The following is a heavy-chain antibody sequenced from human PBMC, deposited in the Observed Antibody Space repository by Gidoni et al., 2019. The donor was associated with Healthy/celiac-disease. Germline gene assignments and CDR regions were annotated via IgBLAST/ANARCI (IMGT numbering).Heavy chain of an antibody. Sequence: EVQLLESGGGLVQPGGSLRLSCAAPGFTFRSYAISWVRQAPGTGLGWVSAISGSGGSTYYADSVKGRFTISRDNSKNTLYLQMNSLRAEDTAVYYCAKNIAVAGADYYYYYGMDVWGQGTTVTVSS. CDR3: AKNIAVAGADYYYYYGMDV. CDR1: GFTFRSYA. J-gene: IGHJ6*02. V-gene: IGHV3-23*01. CDR2: ISGSGGST. D-gene: IGHD6-19*01.